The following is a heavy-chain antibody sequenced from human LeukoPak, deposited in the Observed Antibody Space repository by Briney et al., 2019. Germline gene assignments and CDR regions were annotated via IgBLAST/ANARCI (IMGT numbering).Heavy chain of an antibody. CDR1: GFTFSSYA. CDR2: ISWNSGSI. CDR3: AKSVDTAMVRAFDI. V-gene: IGHV3-9*03. Sequence: GGSLRLSCAASGFTFSSYAMSWVRQAPGKGLEWVSGISWNSGSIGYADSVKGRFTISRDNAKNSLYLQMNSLRAEDMALYYCAKSVDTAMVRAFDIWGQGTMVTVSS. J-gene: IGHJ3*02. D-gene: IGHD5-18*01.